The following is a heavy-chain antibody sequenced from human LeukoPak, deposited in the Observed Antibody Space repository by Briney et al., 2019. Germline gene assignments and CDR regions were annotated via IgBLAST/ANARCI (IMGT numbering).Heavy chain of an antibody. J-gene: IGHJ4*02. CDR3: ARKFLGSRGYYFDY. CDR1: GYTFTSYD. Sequence: GASVKVSCKASGYTFTSYDINWVRQATGQGREWMGWMNPNSGKTGYSQKLQGRMIMTRNRSISTAYMELSSLRSEDTAVYYCARKFLGSRGYYFDYWGQGTLVTVSS. CDR2: MNPNSGKT. V-gene: IGHV1-8*01. D-gene: IGHD3-10*01.